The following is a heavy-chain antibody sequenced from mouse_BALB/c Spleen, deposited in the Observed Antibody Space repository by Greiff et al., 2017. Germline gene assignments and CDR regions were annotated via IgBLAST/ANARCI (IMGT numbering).Heavy chain of an antibody. CDR2: IRSKSNNYAT. CDR1: GFTFNTYA. V-gene: IGHV10-1*02. CDR3: VRKGFAY. J-gene: IGHJ3*01. Sequence: EVQRVESGGGLVQPKGSLKLSCAASGFTFNTYAMNWVRQAPGKGLEWVARIRSKSNNYATYYADSVKDRFTISRDDSQSMLYLQMNNLKTEDTAMYYCVRKGFAYWGQGTLVTVSA.